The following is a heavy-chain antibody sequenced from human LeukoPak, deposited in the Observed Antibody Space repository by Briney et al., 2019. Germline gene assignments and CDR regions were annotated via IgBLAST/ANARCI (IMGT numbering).Heavy chain of an antibody. D-gene: IGHD5-12*01. CDR3: AKRNSGYDLAYFDY. CDR2: ISGSGGST. J-gene: IGHJ4*02. Sequence: GGSLRLSCAASGFTFSGYAMSWVRQAPGKGLEWVSGISGSGGSTYYADSVKGRFTISRDNSKNTLYLQMNSLRAEDTAVYYCAKRNSGYDLAYFDYWGQGTLVTVSS. CDR1: GFTFSGYA. V-gene: IGHV3-23*01.